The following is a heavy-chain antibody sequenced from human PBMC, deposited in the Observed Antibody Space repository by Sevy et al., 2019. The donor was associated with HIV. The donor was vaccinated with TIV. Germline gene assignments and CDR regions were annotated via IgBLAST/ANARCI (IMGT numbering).Heavy chain of an antibody. J-gene: IGHJ4*02. V-gene: IGHV1-24*01. CDR1: GKTLTQLS. Sequence: ASVKVSCKVSGKTLTQLSMHWVRQAPGKGLEWMGSYDPEDDKRIYAQKFQGRVTMTEDTSTDTAYMELRILRSEDTAVYYCATTKDYYESSGSPFDYWGQGPLVTVSS. CDR2: YDPEDDKR. D-gene: IGHD3-22*01. CDR3: ATTKDYYESSGSPFDY.